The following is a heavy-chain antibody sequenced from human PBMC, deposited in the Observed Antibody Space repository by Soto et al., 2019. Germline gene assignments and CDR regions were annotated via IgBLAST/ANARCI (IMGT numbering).Heavy chain of an antibody. CDR3: AHFGGENCSGTSCYQLRPFDY. Sequence: QITLKESGPTLVKPTQTLTLTCTFSGFSLSTSGVGVGWIRQPPGKALEWLALIYWDDDTRYSPSLKNRLTVTKDTSKNQVVLTMTNMDPVDTATYYCAHFGGENCSGTSCYQLRPFDYWGQGTLVTVSS. V-gene: IGHV2-5*02. J-gene: IGHJ4*02. CDR2: IYWDDDT. CDR1: GFSLSTSGVG. D-gene: IGHD2-15*01.